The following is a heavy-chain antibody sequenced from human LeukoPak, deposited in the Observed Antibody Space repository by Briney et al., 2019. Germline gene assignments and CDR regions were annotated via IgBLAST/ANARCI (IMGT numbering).Heavy chain of an antibody. CDR3: ARGLVVPAADYYYGMDV. V-gene: IGHV7-4-1*02. J-gene: IGHJ6*02. CDR1: GYTFTGYY. D-gene: IGHD2-2*01. Sequence: GASVKVSCKASGYTFTGYYMHWVRQAPGQGLEWMGWINTNTGNPTYAQGFTGRFVFSLDTSVSTAYLQISSLKAEDTAVYYCARGLVVPAADYYYGMDVWGQGTTVTVSS. CDR2: INTNTGNP.